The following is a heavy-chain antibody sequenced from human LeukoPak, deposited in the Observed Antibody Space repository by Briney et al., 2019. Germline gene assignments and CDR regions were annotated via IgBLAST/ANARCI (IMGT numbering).Heavy chain of an antibody. CDR1: GYTFTSYA. J-gene: IGHJ4*02. V-gene: IGHV1-3*01. D-gene: IGHD6-19*01. Sequence: ASVKVSCKASGYTFTSYAMHWVRQAPGQRLEWMGWINAGNGNTKYSRKFQGRVTITRDTSASTAYMELSRLRSDDTAVYYCARDRTRTGYSSGWYHDYWGQGTLVTVSS. CDR2: INAGNGNT. CDR3: ARDRTRTGYSSGWYHDY.